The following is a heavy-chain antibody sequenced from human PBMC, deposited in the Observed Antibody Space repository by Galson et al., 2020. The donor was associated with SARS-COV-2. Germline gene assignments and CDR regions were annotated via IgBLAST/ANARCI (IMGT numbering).Heavy chain of an antibody. CDR3: AKDITYDSSGPINL. CDR2: ISWNSVSI. CDR1: GFTFDDYA. J-gene: IGHJ4*02. Sequence: GGSLRLSCAASGFTFDDYAMHWVRQPPGKGLEWVSFISWNSVSICYSDSVKGRFTISRDNSNNSLYLQMNSLRAEYTALYYCAKDITYDSSGPINLWGQGTLVTVSS. D-gene: IGHD3-22*01. V-gene: IGHV3-9*01.